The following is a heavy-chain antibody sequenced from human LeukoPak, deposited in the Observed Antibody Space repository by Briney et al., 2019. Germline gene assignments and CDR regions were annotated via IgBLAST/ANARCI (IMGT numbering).Heavy chain of an antibody. V-gene: IGHV4-59*12. CDR2: VHYSGST. CDR1: GGSISNYY. CDR3: ARYKVGYFDY. D-gene: IGHD1-1*01. Sequence: PSETLSLTCTVSGGSISNYYWTWIRQPPGKGLEWIGFVHYSGSTNYNPSLKSRVTMSVDTSKNQFSLKLSSVTAADTAVYYCARYKVGYFDYWGQGTRVTVSS. J-gene: IGHJ4*02.